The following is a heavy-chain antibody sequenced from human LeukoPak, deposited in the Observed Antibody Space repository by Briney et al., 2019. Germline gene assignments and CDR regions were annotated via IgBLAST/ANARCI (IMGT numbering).Heavy chain of an antibody. J-gene: IGHJ4*02. V-gene: IGHV1-69*13. CDR1: GGTFSSYA. D-gene: IGHD3-22*01. CDR2: IIPIFGTA. Sequence: SVKVSCKASGGTFSSYAISWVRQAPGQGLEWMGGIIPIFGTANYAQKFQGRVTITADESTSTAYMELSSLRSEDTAVYYCAVSMIVESYYFDYWGQGTLVTVSS. CDR3: AVSMIVESYYFDY.